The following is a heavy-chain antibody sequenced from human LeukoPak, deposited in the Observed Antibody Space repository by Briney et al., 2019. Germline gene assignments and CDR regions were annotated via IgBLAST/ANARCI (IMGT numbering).Heavy chain of an antibody. CDR2: INPNSGGT. Sequence: ASVKVSCKASGYTFTGYYMHWVRQAPGQGLEWMGWINPNSGGTNYAQKFQGRVTMTRDTSISTAYMELSRLRSDDTAVYYCARATPYCSSTSCYKFSDAFDIWGQGTMVTVSS. D-gene: IGHD2-2*02. V-gene: IGHV1-2*02. CDR1: GYTFTGYY. CDR3: ARATPYCSSTSCYKFSDAFDI. J-gene: IGHJ3*02.